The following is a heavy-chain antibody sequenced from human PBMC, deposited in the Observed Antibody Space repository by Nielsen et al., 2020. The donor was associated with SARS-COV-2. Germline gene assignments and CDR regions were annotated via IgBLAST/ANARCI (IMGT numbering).Heavy chain of an antibody. CDR2: ISSTSSDI. D-gene: IGHD6-25*01. V-gene: IGHV3-21*06. Sequence: GGSLRPSCATSGFSSTSYTMNWVRQAPGKGLEWVSLISSTSSDIYYADSVRGRFTVSRDNAENSLYLQMNSLRDEDTAVYYCARDQDGGAATSNWYFDLWGRGTLVIVSS. CDR1: GFSSTSYT. J-gene: IGHJ2*01. CDR3: ARDQDGGAATSNWYFDL.